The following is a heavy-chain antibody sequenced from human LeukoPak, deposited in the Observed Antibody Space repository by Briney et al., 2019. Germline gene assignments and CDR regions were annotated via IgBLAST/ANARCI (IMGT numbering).Heavy chain of an antibody. CDR1: GYTFTSNY. CDR3: AREIAVAGPHDAFDI. V-gene: IGHV1-46*01. D-gene: IGHD6-19*01. Sequence: ASVKVSCKAFGYTFTSNYMHWVRQAPGQGPEWMGVISPSGGSTTYAQKFQGRVTMTRDMSTSTVYMELSSLRSEDTAVYYCAREIAVAGPHDAFDIWGQRTMVTVSS. CDR2: ISPSGGST. J-gene: IGHJ3*02.